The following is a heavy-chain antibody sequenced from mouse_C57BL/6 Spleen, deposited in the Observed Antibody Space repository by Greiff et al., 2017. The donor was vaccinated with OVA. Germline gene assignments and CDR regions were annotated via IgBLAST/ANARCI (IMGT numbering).Heavy chain of an antibody. CDR3: ARPSGSSAWFAY. D-gene: IGHD1-1*01. CDR2: ISSGSSTI. Sequence: DVKLQESGGGLVKPGGSLKLSCAASGFTFSDYGMHWVRQAPEKGLEWVAYISSGSSTIYYADTVKGRFTISRDNAKNTLFLQMTSLRSEDTAMYYCARPSGSSAWFAYWGQGTLVTVSA. V-gene: IGHV5-17*01. J-gene: IGHJ3*01. CDR1: GFTFSDYG.